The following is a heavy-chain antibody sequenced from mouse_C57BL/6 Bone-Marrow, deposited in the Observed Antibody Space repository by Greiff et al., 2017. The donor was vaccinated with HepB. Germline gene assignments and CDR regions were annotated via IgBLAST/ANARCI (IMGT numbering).Heavy chain of an antibody. CDR2: IYPGSGNT. CDR3: AREGYYGSSTHWYFDV. V-gene: IGHV1-66*01. D-gene: IGHD1-1*01. Sequence: VQLQQPGAELVKPGASVKLSCKASGYTFTSYWMHWVKQRPGQGLEWIGWIYPGSGNTKYNEKFKGKATLTADTSSSTAYMQLSSLTSEDSAVYYCAREGYYGSSTHWYFDVWGTGTTVTVSS. J-gene: IGHJ1*03. CDR1: GYTFTSYW.